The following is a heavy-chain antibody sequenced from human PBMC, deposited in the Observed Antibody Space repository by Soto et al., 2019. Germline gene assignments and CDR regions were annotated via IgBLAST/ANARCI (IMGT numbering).Heavy chain of an antibody. CDR3: ARDIVVRGVIIANYGMDV. J-gene: IGHJ6*04. Sequence: GGSLRLSCAASGYTFSSYLMHWVRQAPGKGLVWVSRINSDGSSTSYADSVKGRFTISRDNAKNTLYLQMNSLRAEDTAVYCCARDIVVRGVIIANYGMDVWGEGTTVTVSS. CDR1: GYTFSSYL. V-gene: IGHV3-74*01. D-gene: IGHD3-10*01. CDR2: INSDGSST.